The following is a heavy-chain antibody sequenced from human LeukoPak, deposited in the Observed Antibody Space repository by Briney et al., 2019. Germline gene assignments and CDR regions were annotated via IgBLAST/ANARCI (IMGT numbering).Heavy chain of an antibody. CDR2: IWYDGSNK. Sequence: GGSLRLSCAASGLTFSNYGVRWVRQPPGKGLEWVAVIWYDGSNKYYADSVKGRFTISRDNSKNTLYLQMNSLGAEDTAVYYCAKGNGGYSYYMDVWGKGTTVTVSS. V-gene: IGHV3-33*06. J-gene: IGHJ6*03. CDR1: GLTFSNYG. D-gene: IGHD3-10*01. CDR3: AKGNGGYSYYMDV.